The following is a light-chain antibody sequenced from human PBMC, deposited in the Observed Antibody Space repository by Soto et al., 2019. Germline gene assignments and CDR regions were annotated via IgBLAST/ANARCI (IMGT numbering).Light chain of an antibody. V-gene: IGKV3-11*01. J-gene: IGKJ2*01. Sequence: EIVLTQSPATLSLSPGERATLSCRASQSVSSYLAWYQQKPGQAPRLLIYDPSNTDTGIQARFSGSESGTHFTLHISSLEHEDFAVYYCQQRSNWPPYTFGQGTKLEIK. CDR3: QQRSNWPPYT. CDR1: QSVSSY. CDR2: DPS.